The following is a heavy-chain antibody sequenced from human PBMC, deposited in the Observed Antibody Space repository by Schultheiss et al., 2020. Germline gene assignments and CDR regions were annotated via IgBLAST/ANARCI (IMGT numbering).Heavy chain of an antibody. V-gene: IGHV4-34*01. CDR1: GGSFSGYY. J-gene: IGHJ4*02. CDR2: INHSGST. Sequence: SETLSLTCAVYGGSFSGYYWSWIRQPPGKGLEWIGEINHSGSTNYNPSLKSRVTISVDTSKNQFSLKLSSVTAADTAVYYCARDSSSTPTFDYWGQGTLVTVSS. CDR3: ARDSSSTPTFDY. D-gene: IGHD6-13*01.